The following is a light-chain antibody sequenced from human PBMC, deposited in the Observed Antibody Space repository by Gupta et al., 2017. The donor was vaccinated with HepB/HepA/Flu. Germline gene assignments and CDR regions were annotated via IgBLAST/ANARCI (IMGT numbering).Light chain of an antibody. CDR3: MQGTHPVT. V-gene: IGKV2-30*02. J-gene: IGKJ5*01. Sequence: DVVMTPSPLSLPVTFGQQDSISCRSRQSFVHTDGNTYLNRFHQRPGHFPRLLIFKISNRDSAVPDRCSGSGTGTLFTLGISRVEAGEVDLYYCMQGTHPVTFGQGTRLE. CDR2: KIS. CDR1: QSFVHTDGNTY.